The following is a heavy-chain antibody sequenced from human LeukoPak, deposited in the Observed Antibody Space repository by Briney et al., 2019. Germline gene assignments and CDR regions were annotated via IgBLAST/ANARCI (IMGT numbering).Heavy chain of an antibody. CDR1: GGSISSTNW. CDR2: IYHGGST. D-gene: IGHD2-2*01. CDR3: ARGSRDCASTKCYADFDY. Sequence: SETLSLTCTVSGGSISSTNWWSWVRQPPGKGLEWLGEIYHGGSTNYNSSLKSRVTISIDKSKNQISLNLNSVTAADTAVYYCARGSRDCASTKCYADFDYWGQGTLVTVSS. V-gene: IGHV4-4*02. J-gene: IGHJ4*02.